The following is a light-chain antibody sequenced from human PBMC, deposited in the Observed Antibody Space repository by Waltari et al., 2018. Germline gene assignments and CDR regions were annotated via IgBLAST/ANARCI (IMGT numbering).Light chain of an antibody. CDR1: QGIGED. V-gene: IGKV1-6*02. Sequence: AIQMTQSPSSLSASVGDRVTITCRASQGIGEDLGWYQQRPGKAHKLLIYAASTLQAGVPSRFSGSGSGTDFTLTISSLQSEDFATYYCLQDYSYPLTFGQGTKVEI. J-gene: IGKJ1*01. CDR2: AAS. CDR3: LQDYSYPLT.